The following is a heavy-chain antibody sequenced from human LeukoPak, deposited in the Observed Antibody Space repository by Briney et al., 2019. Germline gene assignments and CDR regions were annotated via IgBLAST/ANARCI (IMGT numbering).Heavy chain of an antibody. J-gene: IGHJ4*02. CDR1: GGSISSYC. CDR3: ARADDSSGYALH. D-gene: IGHD3-22*01. V-gene: IGHV4-59*08. Sequence: SETLSLTCTVSGGSISSYCWSWIRQPPGKGLEWIGYIYYSGSTNYNPSLKSRVTISVDTSKNQFSLKLSSVTAADTAVYYCARADDSSGYALHWGQGTLVTVSS. CDR2: IYYSGST.